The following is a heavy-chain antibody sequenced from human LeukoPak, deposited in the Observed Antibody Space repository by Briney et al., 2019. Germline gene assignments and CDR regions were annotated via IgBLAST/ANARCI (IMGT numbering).Heavy chain of an antibody. Sequence: GASVKVSCKASGYTFMSYGISWVRQAPGQGLEWMGWISAYDGNTNYVQKFQGRVTMTVDTSTSSAYMDLRSLRSDDTAVYYCARDFLHYDFWSGYLSWGQGTLVTVSS. J-gene: IGHJ4*02. D-gene: IGHD3-3*01. V-gene: IGHV1-18*01. CDR3: ARDFLHYDFWSGYLS. CDR2: ISAYDGNT. CDR1: GYTFMSYG.